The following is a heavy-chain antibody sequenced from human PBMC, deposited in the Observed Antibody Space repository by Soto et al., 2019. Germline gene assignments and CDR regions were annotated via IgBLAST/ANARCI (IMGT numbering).Heavy chain of an antibody. CDR2: IIPIFGTA. J-gene: IGHJ5*02. V-gene: IGHV1-69*12. CDR3: ARHIVLVPAAVYTWFDP. CDR1: GGTFSSYA. D-gene: IGHD2-2*01. Sequence: QVQLVQSGAEVKKPGSSVKVSCKASGGTFSSYAISWVRQAPGQGLEWMGGIIPIFGTANYAQKFQGRVTITADESTSTAYRELSSLRSEDTAVNSCARHIVLVPAAVYTWFDPWGQGTLVTVSS.